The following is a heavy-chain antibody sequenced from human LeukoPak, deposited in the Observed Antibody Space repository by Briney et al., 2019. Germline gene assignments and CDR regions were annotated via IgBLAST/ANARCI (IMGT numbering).Heavy chain of an antibody. J-gene: IGHJ4*02. V-gene: IGHV5-51*01. Sequence: GESLKISCKGSGYSFSSYWIAWVRQMPGKGREWMGIVFPGASDTRYRPSFQGQVTISADKSISTAYLQWSSLKASDTAMYYCAIMTSYGGTSYFDYWGQGTLVTVSS. CDR2: VFPGASDT. CDR3: AIMTSYGGTSYFDY. CDR1: GYSFSSYW. D-gene: IGHD4-23*01.